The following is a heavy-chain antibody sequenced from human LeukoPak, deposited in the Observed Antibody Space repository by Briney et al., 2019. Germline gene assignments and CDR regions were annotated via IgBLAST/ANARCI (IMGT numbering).Heavy chain of an antibody. CDR3: ARAEIYPEYYDSSGYLFDY. Sequence: SETLSLTCTVSGGSISSYYWSWIRQPPGKGLEWIGYIYYSGSTYYNPSLKSRVTISVDTSKNQFSLKLSSVTAADTAVYYCARAEIYPEYYDSSGYLFDYWGQGTLVTVSS. D-gene: IGHD3-22*01. J-gene: IGHJ4*02. V-gene: IGHV4-59*12. CDR1: GGSISSYY. CDR2: IYYSGST.